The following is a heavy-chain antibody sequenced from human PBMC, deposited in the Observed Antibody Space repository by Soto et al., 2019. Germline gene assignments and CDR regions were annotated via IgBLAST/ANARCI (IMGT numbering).Heavy chain of an antibody. V-gene: IGHV4-31*03. Sequence: SETLSLTCTVSGGFISSGGYYWSWIRQHPGKGLEWIGYIYYSGSTYYNPSLKSRVTISVDASKNQFSLKLSSVTAADTAVYYCARDSSYDSSGYYYKGYFQHWGQGTLVTVSS. J-gene: IGHJ1*01. CDR2: IYYSGST. CDR1: GGFISSGGYY. D-gene: IGHD3-22*01. CDR3: ARDSSYDSSGYYYKGYFQH.